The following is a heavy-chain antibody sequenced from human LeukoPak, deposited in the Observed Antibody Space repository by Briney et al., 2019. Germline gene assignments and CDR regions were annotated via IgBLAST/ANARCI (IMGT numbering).Heavy chain of an antibody. J-gene: IGHJ4*02. CDR2: TNLHGTAV. CDR3: ASAYTYVRLGDH. D-gene: IGHD3-10*02. V-gene: IGHV3-74*01. Sequence: GESLRLSCAVSGLSFSNYWMHWVRQAPGKGLVWVARTNLHGTAVDYADPVKGRFTISRDNSKNMLFLQMNSLRVEDTAVYYCASAYTYVRLGDHWGQGTLVTVSP. CDR1: GLSFSNYW.